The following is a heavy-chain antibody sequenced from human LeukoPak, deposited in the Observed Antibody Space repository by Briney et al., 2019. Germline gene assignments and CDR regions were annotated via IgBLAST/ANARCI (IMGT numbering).Heavy chain of an antibody. CDR3: VKYNLATSYYFHF. CDR1: GFTFSSYA. J-gene: IGHJ4*02. Sequence: GGSLRLSCAASGFTFSSYAMSWVRQAPGKGLEWVSAISGSGGSTYYADSVKGRFTISRDNSKNTLFLQMNSLRAEDTGVYYCVKYNLATSYYFHFWGQGILVTVSS. V-gene: IGHV3-23*01. D-gene: IGHD5-24*01. CDR2: ISGSGGST.